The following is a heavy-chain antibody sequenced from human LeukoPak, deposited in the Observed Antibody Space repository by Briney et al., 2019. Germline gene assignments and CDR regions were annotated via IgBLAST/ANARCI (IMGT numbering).Heavy chain of an antibody. J-gene: IGHJ3*02. V-gene: IGHV4-59*01. CDR2: IYYSGST. CDR1: GFTFSSYW. CDR3: ARWSSDAFDI. D-gene: IGHD2-15*01. Sequence: PGGSLRLSCAASGFTFSSYWMSWIRQPPGKGLEWIGYIYYSGSTNYNPSLKSRVTISVDTSKNQFSLKLSSVTAADTAVYYCARWSSDAFDIWGQGTMVTVSS.